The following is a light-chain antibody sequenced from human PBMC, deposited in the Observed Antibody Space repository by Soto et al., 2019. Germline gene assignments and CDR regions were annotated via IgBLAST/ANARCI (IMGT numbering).Light chain of an antibody. CDR2: GAS. CDR3: QQYGSSPPLT. CDR1: QSVSSS. Sequence: EIVLTQSPGTLSLSPVERATLSCMASQSVSSSLAWYQQKPGQAPRLLIHGASSRATGIPDRFSGSGSGTDFTLTISRLEPEDFAVYYCQQYGSSPPLTFGGGTKVDIK. V-gene: IGKV3-20*01. J-gene: IGKJ4*01.